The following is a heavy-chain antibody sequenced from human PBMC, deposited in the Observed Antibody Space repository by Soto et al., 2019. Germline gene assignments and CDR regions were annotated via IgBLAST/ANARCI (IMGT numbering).Heavy chain of an antibody. Sequence: QVQMLQSGPELKKPGASVKVSCKASGYTFTNYGISWVRQAPGQGLEWMGWISAYNGNTNYAEKFQGRVTMTTDTSTSTAYMELRTLRSDDTAVYYCAPAGGELLFSLDYWGQGTLVTVSS. D-gene: IGHD6-25*01. J-gene: IGHJ4*02. CDR1: GYTFTNYG. CDR2: ISAYNGNT. V-gene: IGHV1-18*04. CDR3: APAGGELLFSLDY.